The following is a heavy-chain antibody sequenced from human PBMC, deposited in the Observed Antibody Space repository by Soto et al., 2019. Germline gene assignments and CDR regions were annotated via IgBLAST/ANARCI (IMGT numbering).Heavy chain of an antibody. CDR2: IYYSGST. Sequence: SETLSLTCTVSGGSISSYHWSWIRQPPGKGLEWIGYIYYSGSTNYNPSLKSRVTISVDTSKNQFSLKLSSVTAADTAVYYCARGASCSSTSCYYAYWGQGTLVTVSS. D-gene: IGHD2-2*01. V-gene: IGHV4-59*01. J-gene: IGHJ4*02. CDR3: ARGASCSSTSCYYAY. CDR1: GGSISSYH.